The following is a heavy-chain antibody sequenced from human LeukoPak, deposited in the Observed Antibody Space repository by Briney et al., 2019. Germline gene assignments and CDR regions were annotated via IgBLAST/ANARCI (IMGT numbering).Heavy chain of an antibody. CDR2: INPNSGGT. V-gene: IGHV1-2*02. Sequence: ASVKVSCKPSGYTFTPYYMHWVRQAPGQGLEWMGWINPNSGGTNYAQKFQGRVTMTRDTSISTAYMELSRLRSDDTAVYYCARGAYSSGWYEGELDYWGQGTLVTVSS. CDR3: ARGAYSSGWYEGELDY. D-gene: IGHD6-19*01. J-gene: IGHJ4*02. CDR1: GYTFTPYY.